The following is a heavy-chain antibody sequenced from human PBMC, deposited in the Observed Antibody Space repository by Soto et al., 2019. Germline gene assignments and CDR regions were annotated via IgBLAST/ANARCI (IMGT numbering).Heavy chain of an antibody. Sequence: QVQLVQSGAEVKKPGASVKVSCKASGYTFTSYGINWVRQAPGQGLEWMGWISANTGNTNFAQKLQGRVTMNTDTSTSTAYMELRSLKSDDTAVYYCARDGRYSGSYGGYYFDYWGQGTLVTVSS. J-gene: IGHJ4*02. CDR1: GYTFTSYG. CDR3: ARDGRYSGSYGGYYFDY. CDR2: ISANTGNT. V-gene: IGHV1-18*01. D-gene: IGHD1-26*01.